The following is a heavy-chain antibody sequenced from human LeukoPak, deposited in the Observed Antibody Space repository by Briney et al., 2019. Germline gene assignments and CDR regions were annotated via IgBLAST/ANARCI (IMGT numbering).Heavy chain of an antibody. V-gene: IGHV3-23*01. CDR2: ISGGGGTT. J-gene: IGHJ4*02. D-gene: IGHD3/OR15-3a*01. CDR3: AKDRRGGWTADFDY. Sequence: GGALRLSCADSGFTFSTYTMNWVRQAPGKGLEWVSAISGGGGTTYYPDSLKGRFTISRDNSKNTLYLQMNSLRAEDTAVYYCAKDRRGGWTADFDYWGQGTLLTVSS. CDR1: GFTFSTYT.